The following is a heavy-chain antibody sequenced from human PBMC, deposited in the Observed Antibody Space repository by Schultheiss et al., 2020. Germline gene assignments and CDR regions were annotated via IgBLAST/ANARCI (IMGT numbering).Heavy chain of an antibody. CDR2: IYTSGST. D-gene: IGHD2-15*01. Sequence: SETLSLTCTVSGYSISSNYYWGWMRQPPGKGLEWIGSIYTSGSTNYNPSLKSRVTMSVDTSKNQFSLKLSSVTAADTAVYYCARHAGGSCYWGSCYYYYGMDVWGQGTTVTVYS. CDR3: ARHAGGSCYWGSCYYYYGMDV. V-gene: IGHV4-38-2*02. CDR1: GYSISSNYY. J-gene: IGHJ6*02.